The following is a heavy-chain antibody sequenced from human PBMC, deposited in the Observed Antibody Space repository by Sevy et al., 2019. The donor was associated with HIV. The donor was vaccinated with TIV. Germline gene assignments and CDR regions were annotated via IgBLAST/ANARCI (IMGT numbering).Heavy chain of an antibody. J-gene: IGHJ6*02. V-gene: IGHV5-51*01. CDR3: ARRGYYDSSGYYTYGMGV. Sequence: GESLKISCKGSGYSFTNYWIGWVRQMPGKGLEWMGMIYPGDSDTRYSPSFQGQVTISANKSISTAYLQWSSLKASDTAMYYCARRGYYDSSGYYTYGMGVWGQGTTVTVSS. CDR1: GYSFTNYW. CDR2: IYPGDSDT. D-gene: IGHD3-22*01.